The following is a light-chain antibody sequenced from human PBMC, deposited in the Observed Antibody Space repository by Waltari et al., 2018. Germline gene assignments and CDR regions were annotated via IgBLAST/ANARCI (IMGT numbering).Light chain of an antibody. Sequence: EIVLTQSPGPLSLSPGDRATLSCRASQSVSSSYLAWYQQKPGQAPRRLVYGASSRATGIPDRFSGSGSGTDFTLTISRLEPEDFAVYYCQQYGSSPRTFGQGTKVEIK. CDR2: GAS. CDR3: QQYGSSPRT. J-gene: IGKJ1*01. V-gene: IGKV3-20*01. CDR1: QSVSSSY.